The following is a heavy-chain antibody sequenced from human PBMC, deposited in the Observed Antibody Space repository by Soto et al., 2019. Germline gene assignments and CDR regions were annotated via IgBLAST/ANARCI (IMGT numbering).Heavy chain of an antibody. CDR1: GGTFSSYA. D-gene: IGHD6-6*01. V-gene: IGHV1-69*01. CDR2: IIPIFGTA. CDR3: AREGLRLNCPIAARPPANGMDV. J-gene: IGHJ6*02. Sequence: QVQLVQSGAEVKKPGSSVKVSCTASGGTFSSYAISWVRQAPGQGLEWMGGIIPIFGTANYAQKFQGRVTITADESTSTAYMELSSLRSEDTAVYYCAREGLRLNCPIAARPPANGMDVWGQGTTVTVSS.